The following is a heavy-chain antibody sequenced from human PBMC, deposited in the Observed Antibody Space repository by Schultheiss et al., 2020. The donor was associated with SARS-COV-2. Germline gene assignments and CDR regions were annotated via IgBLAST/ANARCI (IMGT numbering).Heavy chain of an antibody. J-gene: IGHJ5*02. CDR3: ARGLFYSNWFDP. Sequence: SQTLSLTCTVSGVSVDSGGYYWTWIRQPPGKGLDWIGYIYHSGITDYHPSLKSRVTISLDTSNSKFSLHLKSVTAADTAFYYCARGLFYSNWFDPWGQGALVTVSS. CDR1: GVSVDSGGYY. CDR2: IYHSGIT. V-gene: IGHV4-61*08. D-gene: IGHD3-9*01.